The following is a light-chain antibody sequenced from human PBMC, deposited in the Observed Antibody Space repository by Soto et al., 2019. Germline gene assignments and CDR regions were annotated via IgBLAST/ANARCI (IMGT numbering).Light chain of an antibody. Sequence: EIVLTQSPGTLSLSPGERPTLSCRASRSVSSSYLARYQQKPGQAPRLLIYGASSRATGIPDRFSGSGSGTDFTLTISRLEPEDFAVYYCQQYGSSPPYTFGQGTKVDIK. CDR3: QQYGSSPPYT. CDR2: GAS. CDR1: RSVSSSY. J-gene: IGKJ2*01. V-gene: IGKV3-20*01.